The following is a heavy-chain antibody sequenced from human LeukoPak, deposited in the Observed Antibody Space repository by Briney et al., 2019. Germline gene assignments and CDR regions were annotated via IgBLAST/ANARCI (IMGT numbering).Heavy chain of an antibody. J-gene: IGHJ4*02. CDR1: VVTSTIYA. D-gene: IGHD3-22*01. CDR3: AKSSYYDSSGYYREYSFDY. Sequence: VRTLRPSSAASVVTSTIYATSSVPPTPRKRPEWVSSVTSSGGSTYYADSLKGRFTISRDNSKTTLFLPMTSLRAEDTAVYYCAKSSYYDSSGYYREYSFDYWGQGTLLPLSS. V-gene: IGHV3-23*01. CDR2: VTSSGGST.